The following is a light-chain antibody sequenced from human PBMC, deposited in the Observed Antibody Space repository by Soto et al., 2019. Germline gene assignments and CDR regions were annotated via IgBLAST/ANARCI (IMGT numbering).Light chain of an antibody. CDR2: GNN. J-gene: IGLJ3*02. Sequence: QSVLTQPPSASGTPGQTVTISSSGSSSNIGSNYVFWYQHLPGTAPKLLIYGNNQRPSGVPVRFSGSRSGTSASLAISGLRPEDEADYYCAVWDDSLSGVVFGGGTKLTVL. CDR3: AVWDDSLSGVV. V-gene: IGLV1-47*01. CDR1: SSNIGSNY.